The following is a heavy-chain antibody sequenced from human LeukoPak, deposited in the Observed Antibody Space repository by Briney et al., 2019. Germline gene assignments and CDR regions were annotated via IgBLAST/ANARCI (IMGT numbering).Heavy chain of an antibody. V-gene: IGHV3-74*01. J-gene: IGHJ4*02. Sequence: PGGSLRLSCAASGFTFSNYWMHWVRQAPGKGLVWVSRINSDGRSTNYADSVRGRFTISRDNSKSTLSLQMNSLRAEDTAIYYCATYRQVLLPFESWGQGTLVTVSS. D-gene: IGHD2-8*02. CDR3: ATYRQVLLPFES. CDR2: INSDGRST. CDR1: GFTFSNYW.